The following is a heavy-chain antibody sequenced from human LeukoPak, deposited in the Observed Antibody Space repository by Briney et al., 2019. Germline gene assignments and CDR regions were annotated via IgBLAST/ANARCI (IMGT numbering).Heavy chain of an antibody. CDR3: ARDLRGVNY. J-gene: IGHJ4*02. Sequence: GSLRLSCAASGFTFSSYWMHWIRQAPGKGLVWLSRISSDGYSISYANSVKGRFTISRDNSKNTLYLQMNSLRAEDTAVYYCARDLRGVNYWGQGTLVTVSS. CDR1: GFTFSSYW. V-gene: IGHV3-74*01. CDR2: ISSDGYSI. D-gene: IGHD3-10*01.